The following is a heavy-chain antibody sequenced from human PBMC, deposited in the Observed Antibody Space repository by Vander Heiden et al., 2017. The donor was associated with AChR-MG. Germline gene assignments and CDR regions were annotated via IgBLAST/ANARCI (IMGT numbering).Heavy chain of an antibody. CDR2: IYHSGNT. CDR1: GGSITSHY. D-gene: IGHD3-10*01. J-gene: IGHJ5*02. CDR3: ARDDYGSGSSNYFDT. Sequence: QVQLQESGPGLVKPSETLSLICTVSGGSITSHYWSWIRQSPGKGLEWIGNIYHSGNTIYNPSLKSRVTISLDTSKKQFSLNLDSVTAADTAIYYCARDDYGSGSSNYFDTWGQGTLVTVSS. V-gene: IGHV4-59*11.